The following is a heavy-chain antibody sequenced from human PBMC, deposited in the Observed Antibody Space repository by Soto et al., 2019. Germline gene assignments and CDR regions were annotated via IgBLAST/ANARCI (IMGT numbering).Heavy chain of an antibody. V-gene: IGHV4-61*08. D-gene: IGHD3-9*01. CDR1: GGSISSGGYY. CDR2: IYYSGST. J-gene: IGHJ4*02. CDR3: ARAHYNILTGYYIGY. Sequence: SETLSLTCTVSGGSISSGGYYWSWIRQPPGKGLEWIGYIYYSGSTNYNPSLKSRVTISVDTSKNQFSLRLNSVTAADTAVYYCARAHYNILTGYYIGYWGQGTLVTVSS.